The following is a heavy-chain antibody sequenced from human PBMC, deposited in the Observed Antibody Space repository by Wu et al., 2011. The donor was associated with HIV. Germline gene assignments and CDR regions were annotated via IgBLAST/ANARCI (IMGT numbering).Heavy chain of an antibody. CDR3: ARGHAQWRTLDS. CDR2: INPNSGGT. CDR1: GYTFTAYY. V-gene: IGHV1-2*02. Sequence: QVQLVQSGAEVKKPGASVKVSCKASGYTFTAYYMHWVRQAPGQGLEWMGWINPNSGGTNYEQKFQGRVTMTRDTSITTAYMELNRLSSDDTAVYFCARGHAQWRTLDSWGQGTLVTVSS. D-gene: IGHD6-19*01. J-gene: IGHJ4*02.